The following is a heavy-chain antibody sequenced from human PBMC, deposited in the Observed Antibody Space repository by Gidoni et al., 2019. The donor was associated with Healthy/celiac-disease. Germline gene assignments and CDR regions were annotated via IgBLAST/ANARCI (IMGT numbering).Heavy chain of an antibody. CDR2: IKQDGSEK. CDR1: GFTFSSYW. V-gene: IGHV3-7*01. Sequence: EVQLVESGGGWVQPGGSLRLSCAASGFTFSSYWMSWVRQAPGKGLEWVANIKQDGSEKYYVDSVKGRFTISRDNAKNSLYLQMNSLRAEDTAVYYCAREEWFAYYYYGMDVWGQGTTVTVSS. D-gene: IGHD3-10*01. J-gene: IGHJ6*02. CDR3: AREEWFAYYYYGMDV.